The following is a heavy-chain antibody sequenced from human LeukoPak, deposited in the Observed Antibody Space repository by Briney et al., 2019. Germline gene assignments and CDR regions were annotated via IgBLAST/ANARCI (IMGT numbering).Heavy chain of an antibody. CDR2: IHPEGNEK. J-gene: IGHJ4*02. CDR3: ARGDDFSGDH. V-gene: IGHV3-7*04. D-gene: IGHD1-1*01. Sequence: GGFLRLSCATSGFTFRNFWMSWVRQAPGRGLEWVANIHPEGNEKYHVDSVKGRFTISRDNAKSSLFLQMNGLRVEDTAVYYCARGDDFSGDHWGQGTLVTVSS. CDR1: GFTFRNFW.